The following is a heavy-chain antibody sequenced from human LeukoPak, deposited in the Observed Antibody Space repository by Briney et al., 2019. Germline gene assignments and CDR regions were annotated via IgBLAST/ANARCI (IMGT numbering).Heavy chain of an antibody. D-gene: IGHD4-17*01. CDR3: ANYGDYYYFYY. Sequence: PGGSLRLSCAASGFTFSSYGMHWVRQAPGKGLEWVAVISYDGSNKYSADSVKGRFTISRDNSKNTLCLQMNSLRAEDTAVYYCANYGDYYYFYYWGQGTLVTVSS. V-gene: IGHV3-30*18. J-gene: IGHJ4*02. CDR1: GFTFSSYG. CDR2: ISYDGSNK.